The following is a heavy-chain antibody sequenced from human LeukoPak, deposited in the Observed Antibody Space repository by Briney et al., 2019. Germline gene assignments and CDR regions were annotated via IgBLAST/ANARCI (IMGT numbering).Heavy chain of an antibody. V-gene: IGHV3-64*01. J-gene: IGHJ4*02. D-gene: IGHD3-22*01. CDR3: ARGPPPYYYDSSGFDY. Sequence: GGSLRLSCVASGFTFSSYAMHWVRQAPGKGLEYVSAISSNGGSTYYANSVKGRFTISRDNSKNTLYLQMGSLRAEDMAVYYCARGPPPYYYDSSGFDYWGQGTLVTVSS. CDR2: ISSNGGST. CDR1: GFTFSSYA.